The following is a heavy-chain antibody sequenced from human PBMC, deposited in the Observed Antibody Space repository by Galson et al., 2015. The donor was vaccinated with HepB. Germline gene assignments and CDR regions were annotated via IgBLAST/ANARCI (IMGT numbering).Heavy chain of an antibody. V-gene: IGHV3-48*03. CDR3: ARSHRFGRSYYYYGMDV. CDR2: ISSSGSTI. CDR1: GFTFSSYE. D-gene: IGHD3-10*01. Sequence: SLRLSCAASGFTFSSYEMNWVRQAPGKGLEWVSYISSSGSTIYYADSVKGRFTISRDNAKNSLYLQMNSLRAEDTAVYYCARSHRFGRSYYYYGMDVWGQGTTVTVSS. J-gene: IGHJ6*02.